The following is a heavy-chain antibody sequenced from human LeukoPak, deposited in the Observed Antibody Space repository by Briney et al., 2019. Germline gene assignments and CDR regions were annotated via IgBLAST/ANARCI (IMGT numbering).Heavy chain of an antibody. D-gene: IGHD5-18*01. CDR1: GGSISSYY. J-gene: IGHJ4*02. CDR2: IYYSGST. Sequence: SETLSLTCTVSGGSISSYYWSWIRQPPGKGLEWIGYIYYSGSTNYNPSLKSRVTISVDTSKNQFSLKLSSVTAADTAVYYCARDISGRYSYGYFHFDYWGQGTLVTVSS. CDR3: ARDISGRYSYGYFHFDY. V-gene: IGHV4-59*01.